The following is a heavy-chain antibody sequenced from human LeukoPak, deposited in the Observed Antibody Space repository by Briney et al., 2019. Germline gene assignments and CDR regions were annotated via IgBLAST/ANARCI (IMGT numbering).Heavy chain of an antibody. CDR2: ISYDGSHK. CDR1: GFTFSSYS. V-gene: IGHV3-30*04. Sequence: PGGSLILSFAASGFTFSSYSMHWVRQAPGKGVEWVALISYDGSHKYYADTVKGRVTISRDNSKNTLYLQMNSLRAEDTAVYYCAKPNRYGDYSFFGVWGQGTLVTVSS. J-gene: IGHJ4*02. CDR3: AKPNRYGDYSFFGV. D-gene: IGHD4-17*01.